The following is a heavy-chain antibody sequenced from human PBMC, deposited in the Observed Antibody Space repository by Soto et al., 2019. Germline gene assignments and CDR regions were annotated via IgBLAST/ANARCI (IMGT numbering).Heavy chain of an antibody. V-gene: IGHV3-23*01. CDR1: GFTFGSYA. CDR3: AKFISGDSGYFDY. D-gene: IGHD1-20*01. J-gene: IGHJ4*02. Sequence: GGSLRLSXAASGFTFGSYAMSWVRQAPGKGLEWVSSIRDSGVRTHYADSVKGRFTISRDNSKNTMYLQMNSLRAEDTAVYYCAKFISGDSGYFDYWGQGTLVTVSS. CDR2: IRDSGVRT.